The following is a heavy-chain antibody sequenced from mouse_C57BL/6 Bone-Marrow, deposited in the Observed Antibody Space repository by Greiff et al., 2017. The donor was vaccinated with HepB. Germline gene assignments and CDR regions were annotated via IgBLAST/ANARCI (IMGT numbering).Heavy chain of an antibody. V-gene: IGHV1-61*01. CDR3: ARSLRAYYFDY. CDR2: IYPSDSET. J-gene: IGHJ2*01. CDR1: GYTFTSYW. D-gene: IGHD1-1*01. Sequence: VKLQQPGAELVRPGSSVKLSCKASGYTFTSYWMDWVKQRPGQGLEWIGNIYPSDSETHYNQKFKDKATLTVDKSSSTAYMQLSSLTSEDSAVYYCARSLRAYYFDYWGQGTTLTVSS.